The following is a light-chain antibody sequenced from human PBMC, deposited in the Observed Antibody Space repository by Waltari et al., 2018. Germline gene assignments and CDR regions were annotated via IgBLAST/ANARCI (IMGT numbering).Light chain of an antibody. CDR1: KLGDQY. V-gene: IGLV3-1*01. Sequence: SYELTQPPSVSVSPGQTASIPCSGDKLGDQYASWYQQKPGQSPVLVIYQDTKRPSGIPERFSGSNSGNTATLTISGTQGMDEADYYCLAWDSSTAWVFGGGTKLTVL. CDR2: QDT. J-gene: IGLJ3*02. CDR3: LAWDSSTAWV.